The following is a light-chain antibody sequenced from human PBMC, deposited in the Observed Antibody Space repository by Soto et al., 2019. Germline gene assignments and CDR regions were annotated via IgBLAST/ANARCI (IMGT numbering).Light chain of an antibody. V-gene: IGKV3-15*01. J-gene: IGKJ1*01. Sequence: EIVMTQSPATLSVSPGERATLSCRASQSLCSNLAWYQAKPGQAPRLLIYGASSRATGVPARVSGSGSGTEFTLILSSLQSEDVAVYYCQQYNNWPWTFGRGTKVEIK. CDR2: GAS. CDR3: QQYNNWPWT. CDR1: QSLCSN.